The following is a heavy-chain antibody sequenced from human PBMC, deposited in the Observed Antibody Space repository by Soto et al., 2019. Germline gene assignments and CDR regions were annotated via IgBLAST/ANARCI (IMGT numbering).Heavy chain of an antibody. CDR3: ARCLGYCSGGSCEGDWFDP. Sequence: QVQLQESGPGLVKPSQTLSLTCTVSGGSISSGDYYWSWIRQPPGKGLEWIGYIYYSGSTYYNPSLKSRVTIAVDTSKSQFSLKLSSVTAADTAVYYCARCLGYCSGGSCEGDWFDPWGQGTLVTVSS. D-gene: IGHD2-15*01. CDR2: IYYSGST. J-gene: IGHJ5*02. V-gene: IGHV4-30-4*01. CDR1: GGSISSGDYY.